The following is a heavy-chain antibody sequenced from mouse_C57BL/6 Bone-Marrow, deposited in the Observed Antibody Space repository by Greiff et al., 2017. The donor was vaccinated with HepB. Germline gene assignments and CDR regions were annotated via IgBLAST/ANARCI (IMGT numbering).Heavy chain of an antibody. J-gene: IGHJ2*01. CDR2: INPGSGGT. CDR1: GYAFTNYL. D-gene: IGHD1-1*02. Sequence: VKLLESGAELVRPGTSAKVSCKASGYAFTNYLIEWVKQRPGQGLEWIGVINPGSGGTNYNEKFKGKATLTADKSSSTAYMQLSSLTSEDSAVYFCARSDYGLDYWGQGTTLTVSS. V-gene: IGHV1-54*01. CDR3: ARSDYGLDY.